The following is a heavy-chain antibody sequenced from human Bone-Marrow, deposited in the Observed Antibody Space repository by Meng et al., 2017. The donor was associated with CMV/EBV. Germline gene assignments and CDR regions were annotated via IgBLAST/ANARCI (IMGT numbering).Heavy chain of an antibody. V-gene: IGHV3-23*01. CDR3: AKRRLSGGGYFDY. CDR2: ISGSGGST. D-gene: IGHD3-16*01. Sequence: GESLKISCAASRFTFSSYPMHWVRQAPGKGLEWVSAISGSGGSTYYADSVKGRFTISRDNSKNTLYLQMNSLRAEDTAVYYCAKRRLSGGGYFDYWGQGTLVTVSS. J-gene: IGHJ4*02. CDR1: RFTFSSYP.